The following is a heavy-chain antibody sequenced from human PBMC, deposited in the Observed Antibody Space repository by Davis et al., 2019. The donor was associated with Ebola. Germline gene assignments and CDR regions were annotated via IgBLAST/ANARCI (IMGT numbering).Heavy chain of an antibody. CDR3: ARDLARTIWYFDL. D-gene: IGHD4/OR15-4a*01. J-gene: IGHJ2*01. CDR2: IYYSGST. CDR1: GASISSYY. V-gene: IGHV4-59*01. Sequence: SETLSPTCSVPGASISSYYWSWIPQPPGKGLEWTGYIYYSGSTNYNPSLKSRVTISVDTSKNQFSLKLTSVTAADTAVYYCARDLARTIWYFDLWGRGTLVTVSS.